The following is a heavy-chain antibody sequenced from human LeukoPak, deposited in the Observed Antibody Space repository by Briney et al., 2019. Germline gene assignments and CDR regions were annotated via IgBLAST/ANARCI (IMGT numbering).Heavy chain of an antibody. V-gene: IGHV3-23*01. CDR3: AKDYPGYSPPLWRPAPPRGALDY. D-gene: IGHD6-13*01. CDR1: GFTFSSYG. J-gene: IGHJ4*02. Sequence: GGTLRLSCAASGFTFSSYGMSWVRQAPGKGLEWVSAISGSGGSTYYADSVKDRFTISRDNSKNTLYLQMNSLRAEDTAVYYCAKDYPGYSPPLWRPAPPRGALDYWGQGTLVTVSS. CDR2: ISGSGGST.